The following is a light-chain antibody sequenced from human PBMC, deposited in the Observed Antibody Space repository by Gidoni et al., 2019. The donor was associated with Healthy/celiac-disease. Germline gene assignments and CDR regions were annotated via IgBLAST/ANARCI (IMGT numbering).Light chain of an antibody. J-gene: IGKJ1*01. Sequence: DIVMTQSPDSLAVSLGERATSNCKSSQSVLYSSNHQNYLAWYQQKPGQPPKLLIYWASTRESGVPDRFSGSGSGTDFTLTISSLQAEDVAVYYCQQYSSTPVAFGQGTKVEIK. CDR2: WAS. CDR3: QQYSSTPVA. CDR1: QSVLYSSNHQNY. V-gene: IGKV4-1*01.